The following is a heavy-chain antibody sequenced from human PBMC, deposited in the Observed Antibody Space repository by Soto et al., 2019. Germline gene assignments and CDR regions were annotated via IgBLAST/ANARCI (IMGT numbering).Heavy chain of an antibody. CDR3: AREKTRGFDP. CDR1: GYTFTSYD. J-gene: IGHJ5*02. Sequence: QVQLVQSGAEVKKPGASVKVSCKASGYTFTSYDINWVRQATGQGLEWMGWMNPNSGNTAYAQKFLARVARTRTTSLRTAYRELSSLRSKNTAVNYCAREKTRGFDPWGQGNLVTVSS. CDR2: MNPNSGNT. V-gene: IGHV1-8*01.